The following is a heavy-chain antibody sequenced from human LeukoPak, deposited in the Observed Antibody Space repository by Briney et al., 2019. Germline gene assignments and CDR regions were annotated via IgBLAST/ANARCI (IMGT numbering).Heavy chain of an antibody. Sequence: SETLSLTCTVSGGSISSSSYYWGWIRQPPGKGLEWIGSIYYSGSTYYNPSLKSRVTISVDTSKNQFSLKLSSVTAADTAVYYCASLTPNSNYVGNYYYMDVWGKGTTVTVSS. CDR1: GGSISSSSYY. CDR2: IYYSGST. CDR3: ASLTPNSNYVGNYYYMDV. V-gene: IGHV4-39*01. D-gene: IGHD4-11*01. J-gene: IGHJ6*03.